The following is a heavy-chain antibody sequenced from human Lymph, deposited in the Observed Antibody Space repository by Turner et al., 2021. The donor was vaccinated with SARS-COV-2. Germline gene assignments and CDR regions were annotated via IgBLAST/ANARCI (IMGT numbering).Heavy chain of an antibody. CDR3: AIRRWLRGPIDY. D-gene: IGHD5-12*01. V-gene: IGHV4-39*02. CDR1: GGSISSSSYY. J-gene: IGHJ4*02. Sequence: QLQLQESGPGLVKPSETLSLTCTVSGGSISSSSYYWGWIRQPPGKGLELIGSISYSGSTYYNPSLKSRVTISVDTSKNHFSLKLSSVTAADTALYYCAIRRWLRGPIDYWGQGTLVTVSS. CDR2: ISYSGST.